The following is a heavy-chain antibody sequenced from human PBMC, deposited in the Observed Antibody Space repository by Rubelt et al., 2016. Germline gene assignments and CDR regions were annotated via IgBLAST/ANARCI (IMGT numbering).Heavy chain of an antibody. CDR3: VRANYFDY. CDR1: GGSISSSSYY. Sequence: QVQLQQWGAGLLKPSETLSLTCAVYGGSISSSSYYWGWIRQPPGKGLEWIGSIYYSGSTYYNPSLKSRVTISVDTSKNQFSLKLSSVTAADTAVYYCVRANYFDYWGQGTLVTVSS. V-gene: IGHV4-39*07. CDR2: IYYSGST. J-gene: IGHJ4*02.